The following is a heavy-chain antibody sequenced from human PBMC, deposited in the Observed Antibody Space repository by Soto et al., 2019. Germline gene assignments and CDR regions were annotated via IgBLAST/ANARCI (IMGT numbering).Heavy chain of an antibody. J-gene: IGHJ4*02. CDR1: GFPFSDYG. Sequence: QVQLAESGGGVVQPGGSLRLSCAASGFPFSDYGIDWIRQAPGKGLAWVAVISHEGGTQYYADSVRGRFTVSRDNSKNIVYLQMDSLRPEDTAVYFCAKEGSPKVSRWDDYWGQGTLVTVSS. CDR3: AKEGSPKVSRWDDY. CDR2: ISHEGGTQ. D-gene: IGHD1-26*01. V-gene: IGHV3-30*18.